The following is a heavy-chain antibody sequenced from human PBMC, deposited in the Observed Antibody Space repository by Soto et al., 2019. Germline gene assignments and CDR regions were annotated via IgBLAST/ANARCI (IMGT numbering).Heavy chain of an antibody. CDR2: IKQDGSEK. D-gene: IGHD3-10*01. CDR3: ARANMVRGAHDAFDI. J-gene: IGHJ3*02. V-gene: IGHV3-7*01. CDR1: GFTFSSYW. Sequence: EVQLVESGGGLVQPGGSLRLSCAACGFTFSSYWMSWVRQAPGKGLEWVANIKQDGSEKYYVDSVKGRFTISRDNAKNSLYLQMNSLRAEDTAVYYCARANMVRGAHDAFDIWGQGTMVTVSS.